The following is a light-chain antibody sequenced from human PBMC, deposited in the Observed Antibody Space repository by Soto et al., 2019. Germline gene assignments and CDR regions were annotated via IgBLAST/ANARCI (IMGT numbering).Light chain of an antibody. CDR2: GNN. CDR1: SSNIGAGYD. CDR3: QSYDRSLSGHVI. Sequence: QSVLTQPPSVSGAPGQRVTISCTGSSSNIGAGYDVHWYQHLPGTAPKLLIYGNNNRPSGVPDRFSGSKSGTSASLAITGLQAEDEADYYCQSYDRSLSGHVIFGGGTKVTVL. V-gene: IGLV1-40*01. J-gene: IGLJ2*01.